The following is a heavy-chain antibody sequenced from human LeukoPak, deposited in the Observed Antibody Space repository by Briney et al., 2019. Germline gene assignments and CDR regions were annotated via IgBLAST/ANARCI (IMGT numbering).Heavy chain of an antibody. CDR3: ARGSYDSSGYYVPFDY. V-gene: IGHV4-59*01. J-gene: IGHJ4*02. CDR2: IYYSGST. CDR1: GGSISSYY. Sequence: SETLSLTCTVSGGSISSYYWSWIRQPPGKGLEWIGYIYYSGSTNYNPSLKSRVTISVDTSKNQFSLKLSSVTAADTAVYYCARGSYDSSGYYVPFDYWGQGTLVTVSS. D-gene: IGHD3-22*01.